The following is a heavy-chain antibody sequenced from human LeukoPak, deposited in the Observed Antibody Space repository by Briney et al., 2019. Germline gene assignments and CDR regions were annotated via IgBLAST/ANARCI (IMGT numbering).Heavy chain of an antibody. Sequence: PGGSLRLTCKGSGYSFTSYWIGWVRQMPGKGLEWMGIIYPGDSDTRYSPSFQGQATISADKSISTAYLQWSSLKASDTAMYYCARRLGYCSGGTCYFDYWGQGTLVTVPS. V-gene: IGHV5-51*01. CDR3: ARRLGYCSGGTCYFDY. J-gene: IGHJ4*02. CDR1: GYSFTSYW. D-gene: IGHD2-15*01. CDR2: IYPGDSDT.